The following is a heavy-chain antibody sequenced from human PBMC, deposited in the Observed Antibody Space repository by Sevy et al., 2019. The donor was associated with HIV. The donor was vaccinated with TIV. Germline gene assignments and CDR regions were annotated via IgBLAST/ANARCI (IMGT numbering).Heavy chain of an antibody. V-gene: IGHV1-2*06. CDR3: VNYGDYVWGIGAENYYGMDV. CDR1: GYTFTGYY. D-gene: IGHD4-17*01. CDR2: INPNSGGT. Sequence: ASVKVSCKASGYTFTGYYMHWVRQAPGQGLEWMGRINPNSGGTNYAQKFQGRVTMTRDTSISTAYMELSRLRSDDTAVYYCVNYGDYVWGIGAENYYGMDVWGQWTTVTVSS. J-gene: IGHJ6*02.